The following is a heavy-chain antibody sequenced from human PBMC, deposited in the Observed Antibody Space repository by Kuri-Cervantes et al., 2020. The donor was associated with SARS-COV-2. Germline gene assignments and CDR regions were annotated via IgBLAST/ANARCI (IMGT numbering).Heavy chain of an antibody. CDR1: GFSLSTSGVG. CDR3: AHLSSGQTFDY. CDR2: IYWDDDK. Sequence: SGPTLVKPTQTLTLTCTFSGFSLSTSGVGVGWIRQPSGKALEWLALIYWDDDKRYSPSLKSRLTITKDTSKNQVVLTMTNTDPVDTATYYCAHLSSGQTFDYWGQGTLVTVSS. D-gene: IGHD1-26*01. J-gene: IGHJ4*02. V-gene: IGHV2-5*02.